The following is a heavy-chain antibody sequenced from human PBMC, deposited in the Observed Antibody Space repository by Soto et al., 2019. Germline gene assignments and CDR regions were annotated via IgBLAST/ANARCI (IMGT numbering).Heavy chain of an antibody. V-gene: IGHV1-69*01. CDR2: IIPIFGTT. J-gene: IGHJ6*02. D-gene: IGHD5-18*01. Sequence: PGQGLEWMGGIIPIFGTTNYAQKFQGRITMTADESTKTAYMELSTLRSEDTAVYYCARLHSHGTYGMDVWGQGTTVTVSS. CDR3: ARLHSHGTYGMDV.